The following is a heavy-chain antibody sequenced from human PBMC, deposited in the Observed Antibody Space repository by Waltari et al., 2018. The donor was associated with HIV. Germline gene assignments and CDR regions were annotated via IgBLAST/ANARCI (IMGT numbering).Heavy chain of an antibody. J-gene: IGHJ6*02. CDR2: IQYDGSNK. D-gene: IGHD3-10*01. CDR1: GFTVSSYG. Sequence: QVQLVASGGGVVQPGGSLRLSCAAPGFTVSSYGMHWVRQAPGKGREWVACIQYDGSNKYYADSMKGRFTISRDNSKNTLYLQMNSLRAEDTAVYYCALWFGGLSGMDVWGQGTTVTVSS. CDR3: ALWFGGLSGMDV. V-gene: IGHV3-30*02.